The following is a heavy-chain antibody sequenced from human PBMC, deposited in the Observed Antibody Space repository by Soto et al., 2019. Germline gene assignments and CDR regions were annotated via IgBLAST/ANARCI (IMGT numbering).Heavy chain of an antibody. V-gene: IGHV3-30*18. D-gene: IGHD1-26*01. J-gene: IGHJ4*02. Sequence: QVQLVESGGGVVQPGRSLRLSCAASGFTFSHYAMHWVRQAPGKGLEWVALMSYDGSNEYYADSVKGRFTISRDNSKNTLYLQMTSLRAEETAVYYCAKDGSHNFDYWGQGTLVTVSS. CDR1: GFTFSHYA. CDR2: MSYDGSNE. CDR3: AKDGSHNFDY.